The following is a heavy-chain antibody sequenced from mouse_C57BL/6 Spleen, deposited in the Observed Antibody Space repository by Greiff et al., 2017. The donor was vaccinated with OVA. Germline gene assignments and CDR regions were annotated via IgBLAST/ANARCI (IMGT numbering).Heavy chain of an antibody. J-gene: IGHJ2*01. V-gene: IGHV7-3*01. Sequence: EVKLMESGGGLVQPGGSLSLSCAASGFTFTDYYMSWVRQPPGKALEWLGFIRNKANGYTTESSASVKGRFTISRDNSQSILYLQMNALRAEDSATYYCARYKGGTWGFDYWGQGTTLTVSS. CDR1: GFTFTDYY. CDR3: ARYKGGTWGFDY. D-gene: IGHD3-3*01. CDR2: IRNKANGYTT.